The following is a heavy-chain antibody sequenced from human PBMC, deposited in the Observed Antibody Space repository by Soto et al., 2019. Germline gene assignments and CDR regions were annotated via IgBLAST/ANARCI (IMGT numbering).Heavy chain of an antibody. D-gene: IGHD3-16*02. CDR3: ARVRDDDDVWGRYRPCEC. CDR2: INPNSGGT. V-gene: IGHV1-2*04. CDR1: GYTFTGYY. J-gene: IGHJ1*01. Sequence: ESSVKVSCKASGYTFTGYYMHWVRQAPGQGLEWTGWINPNSGGTNYAQKLQGWVTMTRDTSISTAYMELSSLRSDGTAVYYCARVRDDDDVWGRYRPCECWGQGTLGTVSS.